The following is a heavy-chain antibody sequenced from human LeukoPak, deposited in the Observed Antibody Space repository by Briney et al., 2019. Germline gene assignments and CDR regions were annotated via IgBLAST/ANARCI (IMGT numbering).Heavy chain of an antibody. J-gene: IGHJ4*02. CDR1: GFTFSSYA. CDR2: ISGSGGST. D-gene: IGHD3-22*01. Sequence: GGSLRLSCAASGFTFSSYAMSWVRQAPGRGLEWVSTISGSGGSTYYADFVKGRFTISRDNSKNTAYLQMNSLKTEDTAVYYCTRRYYYDSSGYYQGDYWGQGTLVTVSS. V-gene: IGHV3-23*01. CDR3: TRRYYYDSSGYYQGDY.